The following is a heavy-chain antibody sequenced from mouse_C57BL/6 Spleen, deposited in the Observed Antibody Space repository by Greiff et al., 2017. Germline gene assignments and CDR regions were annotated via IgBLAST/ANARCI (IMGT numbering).Heavy chain of an antibody. CDR1: GYSITSGYY. CDR3: ARGPGTRYDY. V-gene: IGHV3-6*01. Sequence: ESGPGLVKPSQSLSLTCSVTGYSITSGYYWNWIRQFPGNKLEWMGYISYDGSNNYNPSLKNRISITRDTSKNQFFLKLNSVTTEDTATYYCARGPGTRYDYWGQGTTLTVSS. CDR2: ISYDGSN. J-gene: IGHJ2*01. D-gene: IGHD4-1*01.